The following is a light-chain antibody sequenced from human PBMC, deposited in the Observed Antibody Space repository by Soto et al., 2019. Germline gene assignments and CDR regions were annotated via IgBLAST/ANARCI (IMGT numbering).Light chain of an antibody. Sequence: DIQMTQSPSTLSASVGDRVIITCRASQSISSWLAWYQQKPGTAPKLLIYKASTLQSGVPSRFSGSGSGTEFTRPISSLQPDDSATYYCQQYSDNWTFGQGTKVE. CDR3: QQYSDNWT. J-gene: IGKJ1*01. CDR2: KAS. CDR1: QSISSW. V-gene: IGKV1-5*03.